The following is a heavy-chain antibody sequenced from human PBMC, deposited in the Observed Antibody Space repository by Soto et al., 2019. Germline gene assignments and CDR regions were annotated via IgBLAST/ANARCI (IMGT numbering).Heavy chain of an antibody. CDR1: GFAFSSYW. Sequence: GGSLRLSCAASGFAFSSYWMSWVRQAPGKGLEWVANIKEDGTEKYYVDSVKGRFTISRDNAKNSVFLQMNSLRAEDTAVYYCASRGSPFEYWGQGTLVTVSS. J-gene: IGHJ4*02. CDR3: ASRGSPFEY. CDR2: IKEDGTEK. D-gene: IGHD1-26*01. V-gene: IGHV3-7*03.